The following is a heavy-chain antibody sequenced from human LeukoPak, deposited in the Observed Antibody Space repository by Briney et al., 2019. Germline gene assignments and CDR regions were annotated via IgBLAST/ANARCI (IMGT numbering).Heavy chain of an antibody. CDR2: ISGGGDIT. Sequence: GGSLRLSCAASGFNFANHAMSWVRQTAGKGLEWVSAISGGGDITYYADSVKGRFTISRDNSKDTLFLQMHSLRPGNTAVYYCVREDTPATANYWGQGTLVTISS. CDR3: VREDTPATANY. CDR1: GFNFANHA. V-gene: IGHV3-23*01. J-gene: IGHJ4*02. D-gene: IGHD2-21*02.